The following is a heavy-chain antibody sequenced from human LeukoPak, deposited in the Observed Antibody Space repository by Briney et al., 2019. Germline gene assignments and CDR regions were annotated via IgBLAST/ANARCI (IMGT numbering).Heavy chain of an antibody. D-gene: IGHD2-15*01. J-gene: IGHJ4*02. V-gene: IGHV1-58*02. CDR2: IVVGSGNT. CDR3: AAGWVCSGGSCYYYFDY. CDR1: GFTFTSSA. Sequence: EASVKVTCKASGFTFTSSAMQWVRRARGQRLEWIGWIVVGSGNTNYAQKFQERVTITRDMSTSTAYMELSSLRSEDTAVYYCAAGWVCSGGSCYYYFDYWGQGTLVTVSS.